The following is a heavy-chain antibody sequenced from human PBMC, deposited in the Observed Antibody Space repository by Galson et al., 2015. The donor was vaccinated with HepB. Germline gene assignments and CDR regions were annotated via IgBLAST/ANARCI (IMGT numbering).Heavy chain of an antibody. Sequence: SLRLSCAASGFSFSSYAMSWVRQAPGKGLEWVSTIGGRGDYTYYAYSVKGRFTISRDNSKNTLYLQMNSLRAEDTAVYYCAKKDYSSSWYYSDYWGQGTLVTVPS. V-gene: IGHV3-23*01. D-gene: IGHD6-13*01. J-gene: IGHJ4*02. CDR3: AKKDYSSSWYYSDY. CDR1: GFSFSSYA. CDR2: IGGRGDYT.